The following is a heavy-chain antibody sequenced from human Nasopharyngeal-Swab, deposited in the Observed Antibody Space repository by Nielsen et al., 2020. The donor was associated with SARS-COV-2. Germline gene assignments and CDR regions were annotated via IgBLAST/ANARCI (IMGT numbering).Heavy chain of an antibody. J-gene: IGHJ3*02. CDR1: GGSISSGDYY. D-gene: IGHD2/OR15-2a*01. CDR3: AREVASANKNAFDI. V-gene: IGHV4-30-4*01. CDR2: IYSSANT. Sequence: SETLSLTCSVSGGSISSGDYYWSWIRQPPGKGLEWIGYIYSSANTYYNPSLKSRVNMSVDMSKNQFSPKLSSVTAADTAVYYCAREVASANKNAFDIWGQGTMVTVSS.